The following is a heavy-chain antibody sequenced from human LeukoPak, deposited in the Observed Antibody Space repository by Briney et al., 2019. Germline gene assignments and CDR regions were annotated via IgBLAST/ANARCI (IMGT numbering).Heavy chain of an antibody. D-gene: IGHD3-22*01. CDR1: GFTFSSYA. CDR3: AKMNTYYYDSSGYLDY. Sequence: GGSLRLSRAASGFTFSSYAMSWVRQAPGKGLEWVSAISGSGGSTYYADSVKGRFTISRDNSKNTLYLQMNSLRAEDTAVYYCAKMNTYYYDSSGYLDYWGQGTLVTVSS. V-gene: IGHV3-23*01. J-gene: IGHJ4*02. CDR2: ISGSGGST.